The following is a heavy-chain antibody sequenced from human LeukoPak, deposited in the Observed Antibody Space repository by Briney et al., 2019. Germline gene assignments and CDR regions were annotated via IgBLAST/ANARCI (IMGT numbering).Heavy chain of an antibody. CDR3: TTEGYGSGSYDN. Sequence: GGSLRLSCAASGIIFNNAWMNWVRQAPGKGLEWVGRIKSKTHGGTTDYVAPVKGRFTISRDDSKNTLYLEMNSLKTEDTAVYYCTTEGYGSGSYDNWGQGTQVTVSS. J-gene: IGHJ4*02. D-gene: IGHD3-10*01. CDR2: IKSKTHGGTT. V-gene: IGHV3-15*01. CDR1: GIIFNNAW.